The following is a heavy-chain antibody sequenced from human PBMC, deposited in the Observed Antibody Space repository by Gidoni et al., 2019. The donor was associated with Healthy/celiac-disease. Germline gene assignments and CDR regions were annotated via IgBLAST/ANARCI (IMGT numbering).Heavy chain of an antibody. Sequence: EVQLVESGGGLVQPGRSLRLSCAASGFTVDDYAMHWVRQAPGKGLGWVSGISWNSGSIGYADSVKGRFTISRDNAKNSLYLQMNSLRAEDTALYYCAKAGGPDYYYYMDVWGKGTTVTVSS. D-gene: IGHD1-26*01. J-gene: IGHJ6*03. CDR3: AKAGGPDYYYYMDV. CDR2: ISWNSGSI. CDR1: GFTVDDYA. V-gene: IGHV3-9*01.